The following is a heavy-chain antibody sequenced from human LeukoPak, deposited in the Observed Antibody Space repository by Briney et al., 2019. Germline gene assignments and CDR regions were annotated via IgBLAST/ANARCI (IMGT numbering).Heavy chain of an antibody. CDR1: GYSISSGH. CDR3: AKDFGYSYGYSDY. V-gene: IGHV3-23*01. CDR2: ISGSGTNT. Sequence: PSETLSLTCTVSGYSISSGHYWGWIRHPPGKGLEWVSAISGSGTNTYYADSVKGRFTISRDSSKNTLFLQMNSLRAEDTAVYYCAKDFGYSYGYSDYWGQGTLVTVSS. D-gene: IGHD5-18*01. J-gene: IGHJ4*02.